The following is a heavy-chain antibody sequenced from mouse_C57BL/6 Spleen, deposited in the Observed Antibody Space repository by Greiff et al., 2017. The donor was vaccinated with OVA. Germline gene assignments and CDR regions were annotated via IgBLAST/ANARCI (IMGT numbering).Heavy chain of an antibody. CDR1: GYSITSGYY. CDR3: AKSLPYFDY. J-gene: IGHJ2*01. CDR2: ISYDGSI. Sequence: EVKLMESGPGLVKPSQSLSLTCSVTGYSITSGYYWNWIRQFPGNKLEWMGYISYDGSINSTPSLKIRISITRDTSKNQFFLKLNSVTTEDTATYYCAKSLPYFDYWGQGTTLTVSS. D-gene: IGHD6-1*01. V-gene: IGHV3-6*01.